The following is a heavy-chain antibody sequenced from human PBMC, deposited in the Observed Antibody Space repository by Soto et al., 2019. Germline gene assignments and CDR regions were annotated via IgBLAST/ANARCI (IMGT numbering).Heavy chain of an antibody. J-gene: IGHJ6*02. V-gene: IGHV4-34*01. Sequence: QVQLQQWGAGLLKPSETLSLTCAVYGGSFSGYYWSWIRQPPGKGLEWIGEINHSGSTNYSPSLKRRVTISVDTSKNQFSLRLSSVTAADTAVYYCARVTRPIPASTYYYGMDVWGQGTTVTVSS. D-gene: IGHD4-4*01. CDR3: ARVTRPIPASTYYYGMDV. CDR2: INHSGST. CDR1: GGSFSGYY.